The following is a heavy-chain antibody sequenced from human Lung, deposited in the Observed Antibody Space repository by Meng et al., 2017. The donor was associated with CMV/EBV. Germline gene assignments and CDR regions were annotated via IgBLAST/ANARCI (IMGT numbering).Heavy chain of an antibody. CDR2: ISSSSSYI. D-gene: IGHD5-24*01. V-gene: IGHV3-21*01. J-gene: IGHJ4*02. Sequence: GGSLRLXCAASGFTFSSYSLNWVRQAPGKGLEWVSSISSSSSYIYYADSVKGRFTISRDKAKNSLYLQLNSLRAEDTAVYYCARAPEGDGYNIDYWDQGTLVTVSS. CDR1: GFTFSSYS. CDR3: ARAPEGDGYNIDY.